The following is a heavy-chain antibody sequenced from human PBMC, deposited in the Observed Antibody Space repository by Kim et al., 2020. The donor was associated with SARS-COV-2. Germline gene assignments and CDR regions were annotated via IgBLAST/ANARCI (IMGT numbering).Heavy chain of an antibody. V-gene: IGHV1-18*01. CDR2: ISTYNGNT. CDR3: ARDHSSSSGQSGFDP. D-gene: IGHD6-6*01. Sequence: ASVKVSCKASGYTFSTYGINWVRQAPGQGFEWMGWISTYNGNTNYAQKLQGRVTLTTNTSTRTAYMELRTLTSDDTAVYYCARDHSSSSGQSGFDPWGQGTLVTVSS. CDR1: GYTFSTYG. J-gene: IGHJ5*02.